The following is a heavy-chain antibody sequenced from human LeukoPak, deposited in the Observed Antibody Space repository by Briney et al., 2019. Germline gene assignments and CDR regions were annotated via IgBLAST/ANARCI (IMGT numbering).Heavy chain of an antibody. V-gene: IGHV3-30*04. CDR3: AREGVQTTVDAFDM. J-gene: IGHJ3*02. CDR2: ISHDGSDK. CDR1: GFTLKIYP. D-gene: IGHD4-17*01. Sequence: GGSLRLSCAASGFTLKIYPMHWVRQAPGKGLKWLSVISHDGSDKNNADSVKGRFIISRDNSKNALYLQLNSLRPEDTAMYCAREGVQTTVDAFDMWGLGTMVIVSS.